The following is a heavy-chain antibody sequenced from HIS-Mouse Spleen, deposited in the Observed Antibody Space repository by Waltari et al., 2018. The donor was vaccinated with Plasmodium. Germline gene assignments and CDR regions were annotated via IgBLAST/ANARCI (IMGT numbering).Heavy chain of an antibody. D-gene: IGHD6-13*01. J-gene: IGHJ4*02. CDR2: ISSSSSYI. CDR3: ARDRSAAALLGY. CDR1: GFTCRAHS. V-gene: IGHV3-21*01. Sequence: EVQLVEAGGGLVKPGGALRLSCAASGFTCRAHSMNWGRQAPGKGLEWVSSISSSSSYIYYADSVKGRFTISRDNAKNSLYLQMNSLRAEDTAVYYCARDRSAAALLGYWGQGTLVTVSS.